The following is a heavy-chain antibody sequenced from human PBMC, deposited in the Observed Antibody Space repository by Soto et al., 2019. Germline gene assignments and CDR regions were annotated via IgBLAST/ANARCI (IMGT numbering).Heavy chain of an antibody. CDR1: GYTFTSYY. V-gene: IGHV1-2*02. CDR3: ARNYYDSSDRDYLDY. J-gene: IGHJ4*02. Sequence: ASVKVSCKASGYTFTSYYIHWVRQAPGQGLEWMGWINPITGGTNYAPKFQGRVTMTRDTSITTAYMELSRLRSDATAVYSCARNYYDSSDRDYLDYRGQGTPVTVSS. CDR2: INPITGGT. D-gene: IGHD3-22*01.